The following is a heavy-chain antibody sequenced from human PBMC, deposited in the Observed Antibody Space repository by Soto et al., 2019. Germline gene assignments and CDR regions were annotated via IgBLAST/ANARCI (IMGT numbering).Heavy chain of an antibody. J-gene: IGHJ4*01. Sequence: EVQLLDSGGGLVQPGVSLRLSCAASGFTITSSAMIWVLQAPGEGLEWVSTTGISARTTYYADSVKGRFTVSRDDSKNKLYLQMSSLRAEDTAVYYCATGHHTSRSFDYWGQGTPVTVSS. CDR1: GFTITSSA. D-gene: IGHD6-6*01. CDR3: ATGHHTSRSFDY. V-gene: IGHV3-23*01. CDR2: TGISARTT.